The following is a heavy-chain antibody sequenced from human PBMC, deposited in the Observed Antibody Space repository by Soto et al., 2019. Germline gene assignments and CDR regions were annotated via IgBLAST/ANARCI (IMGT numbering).Heavy chain of an antibody. CDR2: ISGSGTTI. Sequence: GGSLRLSCAASGFTFSSYSMNWVRQAPGKGLEWVSYISGSGTTIYYADSVKGRFTISRDKAKNSLYLQMNSLRDEDTAVYYCARDQKDSSSSWQPFDYWGQGTLVTVSS. J-gene: IGHJ4*02. CDR1: GFTFSSYS. CDR3: ARDQKDSSSSWQPFDY. D-gene: IGHD6-6*01. V-gene: IGHV3-48*02.